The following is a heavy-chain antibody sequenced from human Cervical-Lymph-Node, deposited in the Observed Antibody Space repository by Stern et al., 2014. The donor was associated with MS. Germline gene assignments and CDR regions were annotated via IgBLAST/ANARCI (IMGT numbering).Heavy chain of an antibody. CDR1: GFAFDDYA. CDR3: ATANYEFGYYGMDV. CDR2: ISWSGTKI. D-gene: IGHD3-3*01. V-gene: IGHV3-9*01. Sequence: EVHLVESGGGLVQPGRSLRLSCAAAGFAFDDYAMHWGRQAPGQGLEWVSGISWSGTKIGYADSVKGRFTISRDNAKNSLFLQMNNLRAEDTALYYCATANYEFGYYGMDVWGQGTAVTVS. J-gene: IGHJ6*02.